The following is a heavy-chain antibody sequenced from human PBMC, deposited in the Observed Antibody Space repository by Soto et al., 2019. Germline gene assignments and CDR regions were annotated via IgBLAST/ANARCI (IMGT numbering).Heavy chain of an antibody. V-gene: IGHV3-7*01. CDR3: GRDEVRNGVGV. Sequence: EVRVVESGGGLVQPGGSLRLSCVASGFTFSNLWMSWVRQAPGKGLEWVANIKGDGSEKRYVDSVKGRLTISRDNAKNSEYLQINSLRVEDTALYYCGRDEVRNGVGVWGQGTTVTVSS. CDR1: GFTFSNLW. J-gene: IGHJ6*02. CDR2: IKGDGSEK.